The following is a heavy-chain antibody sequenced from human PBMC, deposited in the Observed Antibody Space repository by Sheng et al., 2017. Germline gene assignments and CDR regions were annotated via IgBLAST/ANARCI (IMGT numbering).Heavy chain of an antibody. Sequence: QVQLVESRGGLVKPGGSLRLSCAASGFTFSDYYMSWIRQAPGKGLEWVSYINGRSSYTIYADSVQGRFTISRDNAKNSLYLQMNSLRAEDTAVYYCARIEGNYHMGYWGQGTLVTVSS. CDR1: GFTFSDYY. J-gene: IGHJ4*02. D-gene: IGHD1-7*01. CDR3: ARIEGNYHMGY. V-gene: IGHV3-11*05. CDR2: INGRSSYT.